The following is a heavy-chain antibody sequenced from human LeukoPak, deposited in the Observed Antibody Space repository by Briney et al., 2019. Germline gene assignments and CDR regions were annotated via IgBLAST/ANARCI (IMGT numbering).Heavy chain of an antibody. V-gene: IGHV3-23*01. CDR3: ASMGATWQFTS. D-gene: IGHD1-26*01. CDR2: SGSGGNT. Sequence: GGSLRLSCEASGFTFSAYAMTWVRQAPGKGLEWVSASGSGGNTYYADSVKGRFTISRDNSKNTLYLQMNSLRAEDTAVYYCASMGATWQFTSWGQGTLVTVSS. J-gene: IGHJ5*02. CDR1: GFTFSAYA.